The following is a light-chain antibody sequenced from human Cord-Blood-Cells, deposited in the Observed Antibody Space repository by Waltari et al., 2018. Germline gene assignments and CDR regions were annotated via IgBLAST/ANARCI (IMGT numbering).Light chain of an antibody. V-gene: IGLV2-14*03. Sequence: QSALTQPASVSGSPGQSITIPCTGTSSDAGGYNYVSWYQQPPGKAPKLIIYDVSNRPSGVSNRFSGSKSGNTASLTISGLQAEDEADYYCSSYTSSSTLVFGGGTKLTVL. CDR1: SSDAGGYNY. CDR3: SSYTSSSTLV. J-gene: IGLJ3*02. CDR2: DVS.